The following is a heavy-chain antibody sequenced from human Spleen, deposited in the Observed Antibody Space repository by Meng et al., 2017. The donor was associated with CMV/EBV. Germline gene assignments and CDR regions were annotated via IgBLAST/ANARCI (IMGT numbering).Heavy chain of an antibody. D-gene: IGHD6-13*01. J-gene: IGHJ5*02. V-gene: IGHV1-69*17. CDR1: GTTFGDYS. Sequence: KASGTTFGDYSINWVRQAPGRGLEWMGGIIPVFGVTDYAQKFQGRITITEDTSTTTAYLQLGSLRSEDTAVYFCARNAGRSSSWFEKWGQGTLVTVSS. CDR3: ARNAGRSSSWFEK. CDR2: IIPVFGVT.